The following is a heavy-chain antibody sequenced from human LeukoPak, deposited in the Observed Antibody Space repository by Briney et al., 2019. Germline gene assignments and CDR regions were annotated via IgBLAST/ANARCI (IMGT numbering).Heavy chain of an antibody. V-gene: IGHV3-74*01. D-gene: IGHD6-6*01. CDR3: ARGPNSSWSGLDF. CDR2: ISPTGSTT. CDR1: GFSFSGHW. Sequence: PGGSLRLSCTASGFSFSGHWMHWARQPPGKGLVWVSRISPTGSTTSYADSVKGRFTVSRDNAKNTLYLQVNNLRAEDTAVYYCARGPNSSWSGLDFWGQGTLLTVSS. J-gene: IGHJ4*02.